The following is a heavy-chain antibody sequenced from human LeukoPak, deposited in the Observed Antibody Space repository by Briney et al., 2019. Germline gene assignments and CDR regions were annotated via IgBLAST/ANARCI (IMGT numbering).Heavy chain of an antibody. Sequence: GRSLRLSCAASGFTFDDYAMHWVRQAPGKGLEWVSGISWNSGSIGYADSVKGRFTISRDNAKNSLYLQMNSLRAEDTALYYCAKDREPADGTVDYWGQGTLVTVSS. D-gene: IGHD1-26*01. CDR1: GFTFDDYA. J-gene: IGHJ4*02. CDR2: ISWNSGSI. V-gene: IGHV3-9*01. CDR3: AKDREPADGTVDY.